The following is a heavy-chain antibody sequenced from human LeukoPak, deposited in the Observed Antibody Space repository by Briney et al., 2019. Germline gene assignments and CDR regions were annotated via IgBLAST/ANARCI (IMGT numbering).Heavy chain of an antibody. V-gene: IGHV4-31*03. J-gene: IGHJ4*02. CDR2: IYYSGST. CDR1: GGSIGSGGYY. Sequence: SETLSLTCTVSGGSIGSGGYYWSWIRQHPGKGLEWIGYIYYSGSTYYNPSLKSRVTISVDTSKNQFSLKLSSVTAADTAVYYCARGRYCSGGSCYSEVDYWGQGTLVTVSS. CDR3: ARGRYCSGGSCYSEVDY. D-gene: IGHD2-15*01.